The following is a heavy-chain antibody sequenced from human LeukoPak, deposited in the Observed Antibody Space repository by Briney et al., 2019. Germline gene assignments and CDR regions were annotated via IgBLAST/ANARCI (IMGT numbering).Heavy chain of an antibody. V-gene: IGHV1-69*05. CDR2: IIPIFGTA. CDR3: ARAPLGYDFWSGPHDAFDI. Sequence: SVKVSCKASGGTFSSYAISWVRQAPGQGLEWMGGIIPIFGTANYAQKFQGRVTITTDESTSTAYMELSSLRSEDTAVYYCARAPLGYDFWSGPHDAFDIWGQGTMVTVSS. CDR1: GGTFSSYA. D-gene: IGHD3-3*01. J-gene: IGHJ3*02.